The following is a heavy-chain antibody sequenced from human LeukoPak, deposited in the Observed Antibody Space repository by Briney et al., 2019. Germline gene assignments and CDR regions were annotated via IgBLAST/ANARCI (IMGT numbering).Heavy chain of an antibody. CDR3: ARGPYDFWSGYHYYYYGMDV. Sequence: KSSETLSLTCAVYGGSFIGYYWSWIRQPPGKGLEWIGEINHSGSTNYNPSLKSRVTISVDTSKNQFSLKLSSVTAADTAVYYCARGPYDFWSGYHYYYYGMDVWGQGTTVTVSS. CDR2: INHSGST. V-gene: IGHV4-34*01. CDR1: GGSFIGYY. D-gene: IGHD3-3*01. J-gene: IGHJ6*02.